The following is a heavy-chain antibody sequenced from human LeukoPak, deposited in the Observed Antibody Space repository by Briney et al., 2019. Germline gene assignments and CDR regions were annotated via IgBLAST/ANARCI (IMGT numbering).Heavy chain of an antibody. D-gene: IGHD1-26*01. CDR3: ARQNILGSTKAPLDL. Sequence: GESLRISCKGSGYSFTSYWISWVRQMPGKGLEWMGRIDPSDSYTNYSPSFRDHVTISADKSINTAYLQWSSLKASDTAMYYCARQNILGSTKAPLDLWGQGTLVTVSS. V-gene: IGHV5-10-1*01. J-gene: IGHJ5*02. CDR2: IDPSDSYT. CDR1: GYSFTSYW.